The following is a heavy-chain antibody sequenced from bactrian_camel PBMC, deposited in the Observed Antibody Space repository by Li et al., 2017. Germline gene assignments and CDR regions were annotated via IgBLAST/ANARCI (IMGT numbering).Heavy chain of an antibody. CDR3: AAHEDSGLWWELLQDRSYGY. D-gene: IGHD7*01. CDR1: VLSDSSSC. CDR2: LSTDGHT. J-gene: IGHJ6*01. Sequence: HVQLVESGGGSVQAGGSLRLSCGLPPVLSDSSSCTGWFRQAPGKERAGTATLSTDGHTSYAASVKGRFTISRDNVKDTSYLQMNNLKPDDTAVYYCAAHEDSGLWWELLQDRSYGYWGQGTQVTVS. V-gene: IGHV3S53*01.